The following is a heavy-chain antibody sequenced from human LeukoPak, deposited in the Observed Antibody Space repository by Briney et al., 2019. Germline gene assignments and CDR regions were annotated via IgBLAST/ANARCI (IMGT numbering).Heavy chain of an antibody. Sequence: PSETLSLTCTVSGGSISSYYWSWIRQPPGKGLEWIGYIYYSGSTNYNPSLKSRVTISADTSKNQFSLKLSSVTAADTAVYYCARDQGLLVVAGRFGYWGQGTLVTVSS. D-gene: IGHD6-19*01. CDR2: IYYSGST. CDR3: ARDQGLLVVAGRFGY. CDR1: GGSISSYY. J-gene: IGHJ4*02. V-gene: IGHV4-59*12.